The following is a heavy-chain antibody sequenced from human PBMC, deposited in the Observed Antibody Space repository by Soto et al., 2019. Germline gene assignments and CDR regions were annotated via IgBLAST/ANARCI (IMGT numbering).Heavy chain of an antibody. CDR2: SIPIFGTA. J-gene: IGHJ4*02. CDR3: VTRENHFDY. V-gene: IGHV1-69*13. Sequence: ASVNVSCKASVGTFSSCAISWVRQAPGQGLDCMGWSIPIFGTANYAQKFQGRVKITADQSTSTAYMELSSLRSEDKAVYYCVTRENHFDYWGQGTLVTVSS. CDR1: VGTFSSCA.